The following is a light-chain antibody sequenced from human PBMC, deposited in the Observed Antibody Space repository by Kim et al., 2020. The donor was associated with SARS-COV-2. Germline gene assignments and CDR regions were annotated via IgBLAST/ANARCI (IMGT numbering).Light chain of an antibody. CDR2: AAS. CDR3: QQSYSSPSIS. V-gene: IGKV1-39*01. Sequence: SVGDRVTITCRASQSISSYLNWYQQKPGKAPKLLIYAASSLQSGVPSRFSGSGSGTDFTLTISSLQPEDFATYYCQQSYSSPSISFGQGTRLEIK. CDR1: QSISSY. J-gene: IGKJ5*01.